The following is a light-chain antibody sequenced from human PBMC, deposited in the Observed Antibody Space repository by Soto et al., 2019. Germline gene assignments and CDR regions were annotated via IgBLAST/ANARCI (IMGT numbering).Light chain of an antibody. J-gene: IGLJ2*01. CDR2: DVS. Sequence: QSVLTQPASVSGSPGQSITISCTGTSSDVGGYNYVSWYQQHPGKAPKLMIYDVSNRPSGVSNRCSGSKSGNTASLTISGLQAEDEADYYCSSYTISSTLMVFGGGTKLTVL. CDR1: SSDVGGYNY. CDR3: SSYTISSTLMV. V-gene: IGLV2-14*01.